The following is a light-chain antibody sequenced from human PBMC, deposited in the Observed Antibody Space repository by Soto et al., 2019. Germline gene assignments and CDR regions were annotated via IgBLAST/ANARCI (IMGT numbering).Light chain of an antibody. Sequence: QSVLTQPASVSGSPGQSITISCSGTSSDVAGSNYVSWYQQHPGKAPKLMIYEVNNRPSGVSNRFSGSKSGNTASLTVSGLQAEDEADYYCSSYTSSSPWVFGGGTQLTVL. CDR3: SSYTSSSPWV. CDR1: SSDVAGSNY. CDR2: EVN. V-gene: IGLV2-14*01. J-gene: IGLJ3*02.